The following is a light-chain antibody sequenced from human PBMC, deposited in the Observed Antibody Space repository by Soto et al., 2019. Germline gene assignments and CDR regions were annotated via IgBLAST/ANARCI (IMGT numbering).Light chain of an antibody. CDR1: QSVNSKF. J-gene: IGKJ1*01. CDR3: QQYNSSPWT. CDR2: GAF. V-gene: IGKV3-20*01. Sequence: EIGLTQSPGTLSLSPGERATLSCRASQSVNSKFFAWYQQKPGQAPRLLIYGAFSKATGIPDRVSGSGSGKDFTLTISRLEYEDFAVYYCQQYNSSPWTFGQGTKVDIK.